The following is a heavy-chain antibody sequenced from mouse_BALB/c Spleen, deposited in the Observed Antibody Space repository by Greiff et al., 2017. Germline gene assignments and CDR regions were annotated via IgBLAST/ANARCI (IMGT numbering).Heavy chain of an antibody. Sequence: QVQLQQPGAELVRPGASVKLSCKASGYTFTSYWINWVKQRPGQGLEWIGNIYPSDSYTNYNQKFKDKATLTVDKSSSTAYMQLSSPTSEDSAVYYGTRSGSPYFDYWGQGTTLTVSS. D-gene: IGHD1-1*01. J-gene: IGHJ2*01. V-gene: IGHV1-69*02. CDR2: IYPSDSYT. CDR3: TRSGSPYFDY. CDR1: GYTFTSYW.